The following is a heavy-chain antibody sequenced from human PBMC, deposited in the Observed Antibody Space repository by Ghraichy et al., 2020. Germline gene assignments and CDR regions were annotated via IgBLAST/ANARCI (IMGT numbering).Heavy chain of an antibody. J-gene: IGHJ4*02. V-gene: IGHV4-59*01. CDR2: IYYSGST. D-gene: IGHD5-24*01. Sequence: SETLSLTCTVSGGSISSYYWSWIRQPPRKGLEWIGYIYYSGSTNYNPSLKSRVTISVDTSKNQFSLKLSSVTAADTAVYYCARCPLGDGYKGSFDYWGQGTLVTVSS. CDR1: GGSISSYY. CDR3: ARCPLGDGYKGSFDY.